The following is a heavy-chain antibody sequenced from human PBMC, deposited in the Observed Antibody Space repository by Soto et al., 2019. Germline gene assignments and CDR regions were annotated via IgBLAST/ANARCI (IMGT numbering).Heavy chain of an antibody. Sequence: GGSLRLSCAASGFTFSSYSMNWVRQAPGKGLAWVSYISSSSSTIYYADSVKGRFTISRDNAKNSLYLQRNSLRDEDTAVYYCARDRAGYSSSWYAFDIWGQGTMVTVSS. J-gene: IGHJ3*02. CDR2: ISSSSSTI. D-gene: IGHD6-13*01. V-gene: IGHV3-48*02. CDR1: GFTFSSYS. CDR3: ARDRAGYSSSWYAFDI.